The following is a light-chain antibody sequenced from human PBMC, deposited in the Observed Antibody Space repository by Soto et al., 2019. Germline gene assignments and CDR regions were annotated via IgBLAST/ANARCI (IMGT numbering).Light chain of an antibody. CDR2: DAS. CDR3: QQYGSTPLT. CDR1: ESVTINY. Sequence: VLTPSPVTLSASPGDRVTLSCETSESVTINYIAWYQQKPGLAPRLLMYDASIRATGTPDRFSGGGSGALCTLTISSLQAEDFTLCFCQQYGSTPLTFGGGTTVEIK. J-gene: IGKJ4*01. V-gene: IGKV3D-20*01.